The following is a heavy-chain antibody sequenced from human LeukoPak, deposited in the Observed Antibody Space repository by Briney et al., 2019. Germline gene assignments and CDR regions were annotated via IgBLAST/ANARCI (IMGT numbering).Heavy chain of an antibody. V-gene: IGHV4-59*01. D-gene: IGHD6-13*01. J-gene: IGHJ4*02. Sequence: SETLSLTCTVSGGSISRDYWSWIRQPPGKGLEWIGYIYYTGSTNYNPSLKSRVTISVDASKNQFSLKLSSVTAADTAVYYCARDRPGGSSLDYWGQGTLVTVSS. CDR2: IYYTGST. CDR1: GGSISRDY. CDR3: ARDRPGGSSLDY.